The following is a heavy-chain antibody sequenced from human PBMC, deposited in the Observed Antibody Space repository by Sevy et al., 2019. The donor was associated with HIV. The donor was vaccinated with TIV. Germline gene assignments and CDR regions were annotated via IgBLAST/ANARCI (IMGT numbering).Heavy chain of an antibody. V-gene: IGHV4-59*01. CDR3: AREATGAFDY. J-gene: IGHJ4*02. D-gene: IGHD5-12*01. Sequence: SETLSLTCTVSGGSTTTYYWSWIRQPPGKGLEWIGYIHYSGRTNYNPSLKSRLTISVDTSKNQFSLKLTSVTAADTAVYYCAREATGAFDYWGQGTLVTVSS. CDR2: IHYSGRT. CDR1: GGSTTTYY.